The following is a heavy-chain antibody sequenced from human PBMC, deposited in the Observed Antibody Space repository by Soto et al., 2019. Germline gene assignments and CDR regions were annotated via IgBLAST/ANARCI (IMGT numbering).Heavy chain of an antibody. Sequence: PGGSMRLSCAASGFTFSSYAMSWVRQAPGKGLEWVSSISGSGGSTYYADSVKGLFIISRDNSTRTLYLQMNSLRAEDTAVYYCATGTFNFDSWGQGTLVTVSS. CDR3: ATGTFNFDS. CDR1: GFTFSSYA. J-gene: IGHJ4*02. V-gene: IGHV3-23*01. CDR2: ISGSGGST.